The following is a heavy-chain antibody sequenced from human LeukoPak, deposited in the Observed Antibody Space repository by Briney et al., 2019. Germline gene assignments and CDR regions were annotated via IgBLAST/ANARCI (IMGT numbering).Heavy chain of an antibody. CDR3: AAMSYNYDFWSGYPYYYYYMDV. V-gene: IGHV1-18*01. CDR1: GYSFTNYG. D-gene: IGHD3-3*01. CDR2: ISAYNGNT. Sequence: ASVKVSCKASGYSFTNYGISWVRQAPGQGLEWMGWISAYNGNTNYAQKLQERVTITRDMSTSTAYMELSSLRSEDTAVYYCAAMSYNYDFWSGYPYYYYYMDVWGKGTTVTVSS. J-gene: IGHJ6*03.